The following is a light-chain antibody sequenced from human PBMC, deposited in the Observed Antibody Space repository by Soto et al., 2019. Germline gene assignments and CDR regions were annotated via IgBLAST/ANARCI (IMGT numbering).Light chain of an antibody. J-gene: IGKJ5*01. V-gene: IGKV1-12*01. CDR2: TAS. CDR3: QQAKDFPIT. CDR1: EGISSW. Sequence: IQMTKSESSWAACEGERGTITGRASEGISSWLAWYQQTPGEAPKALIYTASSLQSEVPSRFSGSASGTDFTPTTSSLQPEDSATYYCQQAKDFPITFGQGTRLEIK.